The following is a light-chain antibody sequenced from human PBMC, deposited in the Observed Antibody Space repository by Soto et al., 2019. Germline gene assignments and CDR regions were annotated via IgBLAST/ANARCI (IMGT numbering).Light chain of an antibody. J-gene: IGKJ5*01. V-gene: IGKV1-9*01. CDR1: QGISSY. Sequence: DIQLTQSPSFLFASVGDRVTLTCRASQGISSYLAWYQQKPGKAPKLMIYAASTLQSGVPLRFSGSGSGTSCTLTISSLQPEDVATYYCQQLLSYPITLGQGTRLEI. CDR3: QQLLSYPIT. CDR2: AAS.